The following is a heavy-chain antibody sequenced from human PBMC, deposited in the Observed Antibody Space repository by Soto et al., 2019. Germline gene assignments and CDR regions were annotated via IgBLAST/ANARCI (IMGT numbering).Heavy chain of an antibody. Sequence: ASVKVSCKASGHIFTNYYMYWVRQAPGQGLEWMGIINPSAGSTSYAQKFQGRVTMTRDTSASTVYMELSSLRSEDTAEYYCARASCSSGSCVPFDPWGQGTLVTVS. D-gene: IGHD2-15*01. CDR1: GHIFTNYY. CDR2: INPSAGST. J-gene: IGHJ5*02. V-gene: IGHV1-46*01. CDR3: ARASCSSGSCVPFDP.